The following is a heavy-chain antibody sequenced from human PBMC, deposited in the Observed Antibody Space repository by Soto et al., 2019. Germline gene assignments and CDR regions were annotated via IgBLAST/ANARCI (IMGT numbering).Heavy chain of an antibody. CDR1: GGTFSSYT. V-gene: IGHV1-69*02. D-gene: IGHD2-2*01. Sequence: SVKVSCKASGGTFSSYTISWVRQAPGQGLEWMGRIIPILGIANYAQKFQGRVTITADKSTSTAYMELSSLRSEDTAVYYCARGAMRNWFDPWGQGTLVTVSS. CDR2: IIPILGIA. CDR3: ARGAMRNWFDP. J-gene: IGHJ5*02.